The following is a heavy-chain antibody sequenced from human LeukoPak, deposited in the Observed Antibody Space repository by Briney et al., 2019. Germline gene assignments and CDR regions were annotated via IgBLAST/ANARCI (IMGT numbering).Heavy chain of an antibody. D-gene: IGHD6-13*01. CDR3: AAVATKYSSSWYGDY. V-gene: IGHV1-69*05. CDR1: GGTFSSYA. CDR2: IIPIFGTA. J-gene: IGHJ4*02. Sequence: ASVKVSCKASGGTFSSYAISWVRQAPGQGLEWMGGIIPIFGTANYAQKFQGRVTITTDESTSTAYMELSSLRSEDTAVYYCAAVATKYSSSWYGDYWGQGTLVTVSS.